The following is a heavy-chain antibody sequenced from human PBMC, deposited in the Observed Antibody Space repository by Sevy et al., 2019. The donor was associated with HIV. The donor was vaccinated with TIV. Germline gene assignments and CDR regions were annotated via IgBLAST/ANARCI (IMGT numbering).Heavy chain of an antibody. Sequence: SETLSLSCIVSGDSITSRIDSWGWVRQPPGKRLEWIGTINYNGRTYYDPSLRRRVTMSVDTPKNKFSLRLNSVTAADTAVYYCARHAMITVTTAHFDYWGQGTLVTVSS. J-gene: IGHJ4*02. CDR3: ARHAMITVTTAHFDY. V-gene: IGHV4-39*01. CDR2: INYNGRT. CDR1: GDSITSRIDS. D-gene: IGHD4-17*01.